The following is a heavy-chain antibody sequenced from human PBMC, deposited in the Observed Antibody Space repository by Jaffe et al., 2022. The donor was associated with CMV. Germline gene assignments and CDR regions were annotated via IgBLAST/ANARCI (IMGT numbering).Heavy chain of an antibody. CDR2: INPNSGGT. Sequence: QVQLVQSGAEVKKPGASVKVSCKASGYTFTGYYMHWVRQAPGQGLEWMGWINPNSGGTNYAQKFQGRVTMTRDTSISTAYMELSRLRSDDTAVYYCAREPTPLPPSYCSGGSCYSGDYYYYYGMDVWGQGTTVTVSS. J-gene: IGHJ6*02. D-gene: IGHD2-15*01. CDR1: GYTFTGYY. CDR3: AREPTPLPPSYCSGGSCYSGDYYYYYGMDV. V-gene: IGHV1-2*02.